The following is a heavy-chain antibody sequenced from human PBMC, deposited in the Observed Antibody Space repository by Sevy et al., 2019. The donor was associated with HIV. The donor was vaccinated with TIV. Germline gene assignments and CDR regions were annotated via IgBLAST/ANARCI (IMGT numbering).Heavy chain of an antibody. CDR1: GFIFSDYY. CDR3: ARGGDWNQAFFHH. CDR2: ISSSGSTI. J-gene: IGHJ1*01. V-gene: IGHV3-11*01. D-gene: IGHD1-1*01. Sequence: GGSLRLSCAASGFIFSDYYMSWIRQAPGKGLKWVSYISSSGSTIYYADSVKGRFTISRDNAKKSGHLQINSLRAEDTAVYYCARGGDWNQAFFHHWGQRTLVTVSS.